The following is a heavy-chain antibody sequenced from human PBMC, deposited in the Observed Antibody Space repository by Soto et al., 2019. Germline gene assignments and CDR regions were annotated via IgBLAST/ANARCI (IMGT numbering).Heavy chain of an antibody. CDR3: ARPPGGFTVSTYFFDY. Sequence: GSGPTLVNTTQTLTLTCTFSGFSLSSKGMRVSWIRQPPGKALEWLARIDWDDDKFYSPSLRPRLAISKGTSKNQVVLTMTNVDPKDTATYYCARPPGGFTVSTYFFDYWGQGTLVTVSS. D-gene: IGHD4-17*01. J-gene: IGHJ4*02. CDR2: IDWDDDK. V-gene: IGHV2-70*04. CDR1: GFSLSSKGMR.